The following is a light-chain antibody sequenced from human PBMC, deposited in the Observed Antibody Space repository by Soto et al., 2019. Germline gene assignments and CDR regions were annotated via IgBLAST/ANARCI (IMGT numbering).Light chain of an antibody. Sequence: DIQLTQSPTSLSASVGDRVTITCRASQVISNYLAWYQQKPGKVPKLLIFAAVTLQSGVPSRFSGSGSGTEFTLTINSLQPEDFATYYCLQLSTYPFTVGAGTKVDSK. CDR2: AAV. J-gene: IGKJ3*01. CDR1: QVISNY. CDR3: LQLSTYPFT. V-gene: IGKV1-9*01.